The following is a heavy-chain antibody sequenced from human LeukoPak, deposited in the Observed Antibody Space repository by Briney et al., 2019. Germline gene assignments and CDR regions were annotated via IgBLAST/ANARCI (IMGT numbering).Heavy chain of an antibody. J-gene: IGHJ4*02. V-gene: IGHV3-23*01. CDR2: ISGSGGAT. D-gene: IGHD3-10*01. CDR1: GFTFNTYG. CDR3: ARGGVDYYGSGTYYLMYYFDY. Sequence: PGGSLRLSWAASGFTFNTYGMSWVRQAPGKGLEWVSGISGSGGATYYADSVKGRFTISRDDPHNTLYLQMNSLRAEDTAVYFCARGGVDYYGSGTYYLMYYFDYWGQGALVTVSS.